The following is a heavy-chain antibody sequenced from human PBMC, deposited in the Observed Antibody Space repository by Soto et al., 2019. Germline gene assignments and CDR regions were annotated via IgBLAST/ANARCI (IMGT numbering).Heavy chain of an antibody. V-gene: IGHV3-23*01. Sequence: PGGSLRLSCAASGFTFSSYAMSWVRQAPGKGLEWVSGISDTGGNTHYVDSVKGRFTISRDISKNTLYLQMNSLRAEDTAVYYCARDGAYQLGIDYWGQGTLVTVSS. CDR3: ARDGAYQLGIDY. CDR1: GFTFSSYA. J-gene: IGHJ4*02. CDR2: ISDTGGNT. D-gene: IGHD2-2*01.